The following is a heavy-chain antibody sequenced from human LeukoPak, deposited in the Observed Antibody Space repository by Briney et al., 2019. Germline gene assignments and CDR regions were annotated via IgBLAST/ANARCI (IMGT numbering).Heavy chain of an antibody. Sequence: GGSLRLSCAASGFTFSSYGMSWVRQAPGKGLEWVSAISGSGGSTYYADSVKGRFTISRDNSKNTLYLQMNSLRAEDTAVYYCARGRGSSSWYGVYWGQGTLVTVSS. D-gene: IGHD6-13*01. J-gene: IGHJ4*02. CDR3: ARGRGSSSWYGVY. CDR2: ISGSGGST. V-gene: IGHV3-23*01. CDR1: GFTFSSYG.